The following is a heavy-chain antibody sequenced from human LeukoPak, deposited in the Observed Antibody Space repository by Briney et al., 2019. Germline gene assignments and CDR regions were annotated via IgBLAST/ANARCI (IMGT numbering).Heavy chain of an antibody. Sequence: SETLSLTCAVYGGSFSGYYWSWIRQPPGKGLEWIGEINHSGSTNYNPSLKSRVTISVDTSKNQFSLKLSSVTAADTAVYYCARFGWSSGWSDYWGQGTLVTVSS. CDR2: INHSGST. CDR3: ARFGWSSGWSDY. CDR1: GGSFSGYY. D-gene: IGHD6-19*01. V-gene: IGHV4-34*01. J-gene: IGHJ4*02.